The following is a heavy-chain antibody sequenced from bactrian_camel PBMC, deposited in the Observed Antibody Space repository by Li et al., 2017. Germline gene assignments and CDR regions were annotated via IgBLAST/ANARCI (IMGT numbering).Heavy chain of an antibody. CDR2: IDNAGSA. J-gene: IGHJ6*01. D-gene: IGHD6*01. CDR3: AAVRYGSTWYPLCRARSADFGY. CDR1: GSIDGTNC. Sequence: VQLVESGGGSVQAEGSLKLSCEVSGSIDGTNCIGWFRQYPGKEREGIAAIDNAGSATYTYAVQGRFTISKDSAKNTLYLQMNSLKPEDTAMYYCAAVRYGSTWYPLCRARSADFGYWGQGTQVTVS. V-gene: IGHV3S53*01.